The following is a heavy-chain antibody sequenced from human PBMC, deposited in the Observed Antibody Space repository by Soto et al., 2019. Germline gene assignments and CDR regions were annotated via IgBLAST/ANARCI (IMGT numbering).Heavy chain of an antibody. J-gene: IGHJ4*02. CDR1: GGSIRTGGYS. D-gene: IGHD4-17*01. Sequence: QLQLQESGSGLVKPSQTLSLTCTVSGGSIRTGGYSWSWIRQPPGKGLEWIGNTYHSGNPYYNPSHKSRVTISVDGSKNQFSLKVSSVTDADTAVYYCAREDYGDYGGYFDYWGQGSLVTVSS. CDR3: AREDYGDYGGYFDY. CDR2: TYHSGNP. V-gene: IGHV4-30-2*01.